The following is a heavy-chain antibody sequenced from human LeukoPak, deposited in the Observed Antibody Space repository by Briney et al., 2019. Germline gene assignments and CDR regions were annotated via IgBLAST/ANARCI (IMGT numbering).Heavy chain of an antibody. CDR2: INDNGGQR. V-gene: IGHV3-23*01. D-gene: IGHD1-26*01. CDR3: AKTQWKVGATDYFDY. J-gene: IGHJ4*02. CDR1: GFAFNNYA. Sequence: GGSLRLSCAASGFAFNNYAMTWVRQAPGKGLEWVSNINDNGGQRHYADSVKGRFTIPRDNSKNTLFLQMDSLRAEDTAVYYCAKTQWKVGATDYFDYWGQGILVTVSS.